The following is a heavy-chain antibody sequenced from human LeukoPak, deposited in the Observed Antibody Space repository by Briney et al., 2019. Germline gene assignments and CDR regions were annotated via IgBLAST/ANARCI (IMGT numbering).Heavy chain of an antibody. V-gene: IGHV1-3*01. CDR1: GYTFTSYA. D-gene: IGHD3-10*01. J-gene: IGHJ6*02. CDR2: INAGNGNT. CDR3: ARKRLWFGERYGMDV. Sequence: ASVKVSCKASGYTFTSYAMHWVRQAPGQRLEWMGWINAGNGNTKYSQKFQGRVTITRDTSASTAYMELSSLRSEDTAVYYCARKRLWFGERYGMDVWGQGTTVTVSS.